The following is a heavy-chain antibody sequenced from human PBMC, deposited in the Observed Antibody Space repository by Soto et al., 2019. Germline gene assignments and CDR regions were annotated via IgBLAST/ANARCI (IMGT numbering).Heavy chain of an antibody. J-gene: IGHJ4*02. CDR3: AKGPLDYGSRPEY. V-gene: IGHV3-23*01. Sequence: EVQLLESGGGLVQPGGSLSPSFAASGLTFSNNAMIWAGQAPGKGLEWVSGISGSGGSTYYADSVKGRFTISRDNSKNTLYLQVNSLRAEDTAVYYCAKGPLDYGSRPEYWGQGTLVTVSS. CDR2: ISGSGGST. CDR1: GLTFSNNA. D-gene: IGHD3-10*01.